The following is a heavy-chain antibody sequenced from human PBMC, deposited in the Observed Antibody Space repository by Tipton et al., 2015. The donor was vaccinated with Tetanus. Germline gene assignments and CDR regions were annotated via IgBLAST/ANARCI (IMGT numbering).Heavy chain of an antibody. V-gene: IGHV1-18*01. Sequence: QVQLVQSGAEVKKPGASVKVSCKASGYTSTSYGISWVRQAPGQGLEWMGWISAYNGNTNYAQKLQGRVTMTTDTSTSTAYMELGSLRSDDTAVYYCAREDYYDGSGYWYDAFDIWGQGTMVTVSS. CDR3: AREDYYDGSGYWYDAFDI. D-gene: IGHD3-22*01. CDR1: GYTSTSYG. J-gene: IGHJ3*02. CDR2: ISAYNGNT.